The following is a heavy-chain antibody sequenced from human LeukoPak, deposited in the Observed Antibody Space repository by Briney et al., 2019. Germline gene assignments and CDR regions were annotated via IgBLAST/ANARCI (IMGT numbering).Heavy chain of an antibody. Sequence: GGSLRLSCAASGFTFISYSMSWVRQAPGKGLQWVSTISGSGSSAYHADSVKGRFTISRDNSKNTLHLQMNSLGAEDTAVYYCAKVDSGIVATGSPYFDYWGQGTLVTVSS. CDR2: ISGSGSSA. CDR3: AKVDSGIVATGSPYFDY. J-gene: IGHJ4*02. V-gene: IGHV3-23*01. D-gene: IGHD6-13*01. CDR1: GFTFISYS.